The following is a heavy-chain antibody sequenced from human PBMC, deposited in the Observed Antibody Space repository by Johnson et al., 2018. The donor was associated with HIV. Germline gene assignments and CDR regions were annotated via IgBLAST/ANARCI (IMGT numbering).Heavy chain of an antibody. CDR2: INRDGSST. CDR1: GFTFSSYW. Sequence: VQLVESGGGVVQSGRSLRLSCAASGFTFSSYWMHWVRQAPGKGLVWVSRINRDGSSTSYADSVKGRFTISRANSKNTLYLQMNSLRAEDTAVYYCARVLTTRGAFDIWGQGTMVTVSS. CDR3: ARVLTTRGAFDI. V-gene: IGHV3-74*02. J-gene: IGHJ3*02. D-gene: IGHD3-9*01.